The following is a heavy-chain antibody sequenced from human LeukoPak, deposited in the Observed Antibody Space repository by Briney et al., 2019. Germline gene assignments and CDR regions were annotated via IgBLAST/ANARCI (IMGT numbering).Heavy chain of an antibody. V-gene: IGHV3-30*02. CDR2: IRYDGSNK. D-gene: IGHD3-10*01. Sequence: GGSLRLSCAASGFTFSSYGMHWVRQAPGEGLEWVAFIRYDGSNKYYADSVKGRFTISRDNSKNTLYLQMNSLRAEDTAVYYCAKDRSLLWFGGFDYWGQGTLVTVSS. CDR1: GFTFSSYG. J-gene: IGHJ4*02. CDR3: AKDRSLLWFGGFDY.